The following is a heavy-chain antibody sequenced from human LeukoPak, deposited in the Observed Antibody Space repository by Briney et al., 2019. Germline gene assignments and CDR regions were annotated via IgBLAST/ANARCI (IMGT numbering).Heavy chain of an antibody. Sequence: SQTLSLTCTVSGGSISSGSYYWSWIRQPAGKGLEWIGRIYTSGSTNYNPSLKSQVTISVDTSKNQFSLKLSSVTAADTAVYYCARDPGGEWLPRDYWGQGTLVTVSS. J-gene: IGHJ4*02. CDR3: ARDPGGEWLPRDY. D-gene: IGHD3-3*01. CDR1: GGSISSGSYY. CDR2: IYTSGST. V-gene: IGHV4-61*02.